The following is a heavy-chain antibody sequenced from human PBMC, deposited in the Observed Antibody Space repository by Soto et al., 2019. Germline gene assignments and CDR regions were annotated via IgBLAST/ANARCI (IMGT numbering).Heavy chain of an antibody. V-gene: IGHV4-34*01. CDR2: INHSGST. CDR3: ARPRDTYGDLQY. J-gene: IGHJ4*02. CDR1: GGSFSGYY. D-gene: IGHD4-17*01. Sequence: SETLSLTCAVYGGSFSGYYWSWIRQPPGQGLEWIGEINHSGSTNYNPSLKSRVTISVDTSKNQFSLKLSSVTAADTAVYYCARPRDTYGDLQYWGQGTLVTVSS.